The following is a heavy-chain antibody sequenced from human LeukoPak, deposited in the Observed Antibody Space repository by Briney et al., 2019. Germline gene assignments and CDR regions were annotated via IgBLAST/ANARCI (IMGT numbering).Heavy chain of an antibody. Sequence: ASVKVSCKASGYTFTGYGISWVRQAPGQGLEWMGWVSGYTGNTNYAERFQGRVTMTTDTSTTTVYMELTSLRSDDTAVYYCARGEVSASLYYFDFWGQGTLVTVS. CDR3: ARGEVSASLYYFDF. CDR1: GYTFTGYG. V-gene: IGHV1-18*01. J-gene: IGHJ4*02. CDR2: VSGYTGNT. D-gene: IGHD2-2*01.